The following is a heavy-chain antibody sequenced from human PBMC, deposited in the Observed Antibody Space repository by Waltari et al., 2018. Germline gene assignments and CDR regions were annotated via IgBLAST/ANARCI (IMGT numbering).Heavy chain of an antibody. CDR3: ARDGGRSASDWYWNFDS. D-gene: IGHD6-19*01. J-gene: IGHJ4*02. CDR2: INPNGGGT. V-gene: IGHV1-2*02. CDR1: GYTFTGYY. Sequence: QVQLVQSGAEVKTPGASVKVSCKTSGYTFTGYYMQWVRQAPGRGLEWMGWINPNGGGTNYAQKFQGTVTMTSDTSISTVYMDLSRLTSDDTAVYYCARDGGRSASDWYWNFDSWGQGTLVTVSS.